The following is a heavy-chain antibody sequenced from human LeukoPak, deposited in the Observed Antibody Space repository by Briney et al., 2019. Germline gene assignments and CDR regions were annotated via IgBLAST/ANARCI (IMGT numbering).Heavy chain of an antibody. V-gene: IGHV4-31*03. D-gene: IGHD3-10*01. J-gene: IGHJ4*02. CDR1: GGSISSGGYY. CDR2: IYYSGST. CDR3: ASRVYYYGSGGFDY. Sequence: SETLSLTCTVSGGSISSGGYYWRWIRQHPGKGLEWIGYIYYSGSTYYNPSLKSRVTISVDTSKNQFSLKLSSVTAADTAVYYCASRVYYYGSGGFDYWGQGTLVTVSS.